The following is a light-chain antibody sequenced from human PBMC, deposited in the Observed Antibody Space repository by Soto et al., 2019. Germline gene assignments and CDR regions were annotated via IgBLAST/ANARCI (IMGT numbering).Light chain of an antibody. J-gene: IGLJ1*01. CDR3: SSYTSSTTEV. CDR2: DVS. CDR1: SSDVGGYNY. Sequence: QSALTQPASVSGSPGQSIAISCTGTSSDVGGYNYVSWYQQHPGKAPKLIIYDVSSRPSGVSNRFSGSKSGNTASLTISGLQAEDEADYYCSSYTSSTTEVFGTGT. V-gene: IGLV2-14*01.